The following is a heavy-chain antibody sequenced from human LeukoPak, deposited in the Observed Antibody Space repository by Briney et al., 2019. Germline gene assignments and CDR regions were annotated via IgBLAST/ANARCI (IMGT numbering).Heavy chain of an antibody. CDR2: IKQEGSEK. D-gene: IGHD2-2*01. Sequence: GGSLRLSCAASGFTFSSYWMSWVRQAPGKGLEWVANIKQEGSEKYYGDAVKGRFTISRDNAKNSLYLQMNSLRAEDTAVYYCARARRPAAAFDYWGQGTLVTVSS. CDR1: GFTFSSYW. J-gene: IGHJ4*02. CDR3: ARARRPAAAFDY. V-gene: IGHV3-7*01.